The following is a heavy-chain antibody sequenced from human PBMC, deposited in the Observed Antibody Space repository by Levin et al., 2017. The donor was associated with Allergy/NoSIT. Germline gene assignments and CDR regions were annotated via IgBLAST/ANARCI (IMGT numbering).Heavy chain of an antibody. CDR3: AKDRYYYDSSGYYDW. Sequence: GGSLRLSCAASGFTFSSYAMSWVRQAPGKGLEWVSAISGSGGSTYYADSVKGRFTISRDNSKNTLYLQMNSLRAEDTAVYYCAKDRYYYDSSGYYDWWGQGTLVTVSS. D-gene: IGHD3-22*01. CDR1: GFTFSSYA. CDR2: ISGSGGST. V-gene: IGHV3-23*01. J-gene: IGHJ4*02.